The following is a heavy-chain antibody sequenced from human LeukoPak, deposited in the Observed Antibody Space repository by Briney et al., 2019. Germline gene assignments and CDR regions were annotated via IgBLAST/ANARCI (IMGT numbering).Heavy chain of an antibody. D-gene: IGHD3-9*01. CDR3: ARVLPAYDILTGYYPHWFDP. CDR2: ICAYNGNT. CDR1: GYTFTSYG. V-gene: IGHV1-18*01. J-gene: IGHJ5*02. Sequence: ASETVSCKASGYTFTSYGISWVRPAPGQGLAWMGWICAYNGNTNYAQKLQGRVTMTTDTSTSTASMELRSLRSDDTAVYYCARVLPAYDILTGYYPHWFDPWGQGTLVTVSS.